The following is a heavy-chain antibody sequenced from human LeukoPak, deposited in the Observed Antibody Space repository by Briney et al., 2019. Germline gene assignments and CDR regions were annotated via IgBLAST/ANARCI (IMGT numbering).Heavy chain of an antibody. CDR1: GFTFSSYT. CDR3: ARTGSLTMNWFDP. Sequence: GRSLRLSCAASGFTFSSYTMHWLRQAPGKGLEWVTVISYDGNNKYYADSVKGRFTISRDNSKNTLYLQMNSLRPEDTAVYYCARTGSLTMNWFDPWGQGTLVTVSS. D-gene: IGHD1-14*01. J-gene: IGHJ5*02. V-gene: IGHV3-30*04. CDR2: ISYDGNNK.